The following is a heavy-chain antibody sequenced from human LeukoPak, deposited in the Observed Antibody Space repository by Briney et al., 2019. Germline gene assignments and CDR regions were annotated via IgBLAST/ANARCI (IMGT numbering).Heavy chain of an antibody. V-gene: IGHV5-51*01. CDR1: GYTFTSYW. D-gene: IGHD6-6*01. CDR2: IYPGDSDT. CDR3: ARRGDSSSSLGSFGY. Sequence: GESLKISCKGSGYTFTSYWIGWVRQMPGKGLEWMGIIYPGDSDTIYSPSFQGQVTISANKSISTAYLQWSSLKASDTAMYYCARRGDSSSSLGSFGYWGQGTLVTVSS. J-gene: IGHJ4*02.